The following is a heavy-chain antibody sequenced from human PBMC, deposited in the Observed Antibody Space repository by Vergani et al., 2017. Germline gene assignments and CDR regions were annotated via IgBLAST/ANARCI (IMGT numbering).Heavy chain of an antibody. V-gene: IGHV1-69*12. Sequence: QVQVVQSGAEVKKPGSSVKVSCKASGGIFNDYGFSWVRQAPGQGLEWMGGTNPAFGSINYAQKFQDRVSMIADASTRTVYMELRSLRAEDTAVYYCVSGELYARDHYGVDVWGRGTTVTVSS. CDR3: VSGELYARDHYGVDV. J-gene: IGHJ6*02. CDR2: TNPAFGSI. D-gene: IGHD2-2*01. CDR1: GGIFNDYG.